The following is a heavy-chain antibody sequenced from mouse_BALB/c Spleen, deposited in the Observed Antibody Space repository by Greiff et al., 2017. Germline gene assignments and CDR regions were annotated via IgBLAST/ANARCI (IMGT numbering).Heavy chain of an antibody. V-gene: IGHV1-54*01. Sequence: QVQLQQSGAELVRPGTSVKVSCKASGYAFTHYLIEWVKQRPGQGLEWIGVINPGSGGTNYNEKFKGKATLTADKSSSTVNMQLSSLTSDDSAVYLGAMGGELGPGEYWGQGTTLTVSS. CDR3: AMGGELGPGEY. D-gene: IGHD4-1*01. J-gene: IGHJ2*01. CDR1: GYAFTHYL. CDR2: INPGSGGT.